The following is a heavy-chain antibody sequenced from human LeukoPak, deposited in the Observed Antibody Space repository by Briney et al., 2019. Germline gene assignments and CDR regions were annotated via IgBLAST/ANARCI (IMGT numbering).Heavy chain of an antibody. CDR1: GFTFTSYE. V-gene: IGHV3-48*03. Sequence: GGSLRLSCAASGFTFTSYEMNWVRQAPGKGLEWVSYITISGSTIYYADSVKGRFTISRDNAKNSLYLQMNSLGAEDTAVYYCARATSFDYWGQGTLVTVSS. CDR3: ARATSFDY. CDR2: ITISGSTI. J-gene: IGHJ4*02.